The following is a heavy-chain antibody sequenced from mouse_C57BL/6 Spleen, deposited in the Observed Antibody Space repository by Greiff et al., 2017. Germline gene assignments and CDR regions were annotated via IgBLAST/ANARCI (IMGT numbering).Heavy chain of an antibody. V-gene: IGHV5-16*01. CDR1: GFTFSDYY. J-gene: IGHJ4*01. CDR3: ARDGDGYLDY. Sequence: DVKLVESEGGLVQPGSSMKLSCTASGFTFSDYYMAWVRQVPEKGLEWVANINYDGSSTYYLDSLKSRFIISRDNAKNILYLQMSSLKSEDTATYYCARDGDGYLDYWGQGTSVTVSS. D-gene: IGHD2-3*01. CDR2: INYDGSST.